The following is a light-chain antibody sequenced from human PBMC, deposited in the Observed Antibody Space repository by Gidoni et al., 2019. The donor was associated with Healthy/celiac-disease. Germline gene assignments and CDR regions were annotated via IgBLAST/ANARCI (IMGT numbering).Light chain of an antibody. V-gene: IGKV3-15*01. J-gene: IGKJ2*01. CDR2: GAS. CDR1: QSVSSN. CDR3: QQYNNWPPKYT. Sequence: EIVMTQSPATLSVSPGESSTLSCRASQSVSSNVAWYQQNPGQAPRRLIYGASTRATGIPARFSGSGSGTEFTLTISSLQSEDFAFYYCQQYNNWPPKYTFGQGTKLEIK.